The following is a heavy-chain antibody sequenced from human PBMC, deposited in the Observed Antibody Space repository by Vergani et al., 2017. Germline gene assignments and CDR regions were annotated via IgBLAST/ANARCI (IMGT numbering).Heavy chain of an antibody. CDR2: IKQDGSEK. D-gene: IGHD4-17*01. CDR3: ASRERIYGDYRAFDI. J-gene: IGHJ3*02. CDR1: GFTFSSYW. Sequence: EVQLVESGGGLVQPGGSLRLSCAASGFTFSSYWMSWVRQAPGKGLEWVANIKQDGSEKYYVDSVKGRFTISRDNAKNSLYLQMNSLRAEDTAVYYCASRERIYGDYRAFDIWGQGTMVTVSS. V-gene: IGHV3-7*01.